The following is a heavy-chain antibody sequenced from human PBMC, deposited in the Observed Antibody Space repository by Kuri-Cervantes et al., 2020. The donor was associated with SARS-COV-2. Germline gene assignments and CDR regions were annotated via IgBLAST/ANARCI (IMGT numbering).Heavy chain of an antibody. D-gene: IGHD6-19*01. Sequence: LRLSCAVSGGSISSGGYSWSWIRQPPGKGLEWIGYIYHSGSTYYNPSLKSRVTISVDRSKNQFSLKLSSVTAADTAVYYCAREGSGWYGEDYYYYGMDVWGQGTTVTVSS. V-gene: IGHV4-30-2*01. J-gene: IGHJ6*02. CDR3: AREGSGWYGEDYYYYGMDV. CDR1: GGSISSGGYS. CDR2: IYHSGST.